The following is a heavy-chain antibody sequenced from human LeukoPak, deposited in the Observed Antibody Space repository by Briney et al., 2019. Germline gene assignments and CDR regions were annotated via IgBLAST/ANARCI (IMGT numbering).Heavy chain of an antibody. D-gene: IGHD3-22*01. V-gene: IGHV1-69*05. CDR3: ASRFVGSGYSSDAFDI. Sequence: EASVKVSCKASGGTFSSYAISWVRQAPGQGLEWMGRIIPIFGTANYAQKFQGRVTITTDESTSTAYMELSSLGSEDTAVYYCASRFVGSGYSSDAFDIWGQGTMVTVSS. J-gene: IGHJ3*02. CDR2: IIPIFGTA. CDR1: GGTFSSYA.